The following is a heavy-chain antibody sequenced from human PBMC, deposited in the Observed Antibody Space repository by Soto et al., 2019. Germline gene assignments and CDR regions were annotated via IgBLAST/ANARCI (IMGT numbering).Heavy chain of an antibody. CDR3: TRVESVDTAMPRDQVWRMDYYGMDV. Sequence: PGGSLRLSCAASGFTFSGSAMHWVRQASGKGLEWVGRIRSKANSYATAYAASVKGRFTISRDDSKNTAYLQMNSLRTEDTAVYYCTRVESVDTAMPRDQVWRMDYYGMDVWGQGTTVTVSS. J-gene: IGHJ6*02. V-gene: IGHV3-73*01. CDR1: GFTFSGSA. CDR2: IRSKANSYAT. D-gene: IGHD5-18*01.